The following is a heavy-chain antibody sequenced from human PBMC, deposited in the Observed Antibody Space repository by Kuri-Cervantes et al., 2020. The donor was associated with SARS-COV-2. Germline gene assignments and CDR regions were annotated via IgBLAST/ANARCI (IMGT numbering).Heavy chain of an antibody. CDR2: VRGKANNYAT. CDR3: TARIDY. J-gene: IGHJ4*02. CDR1: GFLFTPSA. Sequence: GAPKTPCDVSGFLFTPSAIHWVRQASGKGLAWVGRVRGKANNYATAYAASVEGRFTISRDDSKNMAYLQMNSPKTDDTAEYYCTARIDYWGQGALVTVSS. V-gene: IGHV3-73*01.